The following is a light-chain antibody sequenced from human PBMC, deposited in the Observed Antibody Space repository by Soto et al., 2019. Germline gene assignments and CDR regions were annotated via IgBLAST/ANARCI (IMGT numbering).Light chain of an antibody. CDR3: QQSYSTPKT. CDR1: QSISSY. Sequence: QMTQSPSTLSASVGGSVTITCRASQSISSYLNWYQQKPGKAPKLLIYAASSLQSGVPSRFSGSGSGTDFTLTISSLQPEDFATYYCQQSYSTPKTFGQGTKVDIK. CDR2: AAS. J-gene: IGKJ1*01. V-gene: IGKV1-39*01.